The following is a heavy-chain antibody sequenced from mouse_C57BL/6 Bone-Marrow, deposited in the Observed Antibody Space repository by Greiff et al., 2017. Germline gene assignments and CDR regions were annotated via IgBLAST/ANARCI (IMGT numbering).Heavy chain of an antibody. CDR2: ISYDGSN. CDR3: AREDGYGYYFDY. Sequence: EVKLQESGPGLVKPSQSLSLTCSVTGYSITSGYYWNWIRQFPGNKLEWMGYISYDGSNNYNPSLKNRISITRDTSKNQFFLKLNSVTTEDTATYDCAREDGYGYYFDYWGQGTTLTVSS. V-gene: IGHV3-6*01. CDR1: GYSITSGYY. J-gene: IGHJ2*01. D-gene: IGHD2-2*01.